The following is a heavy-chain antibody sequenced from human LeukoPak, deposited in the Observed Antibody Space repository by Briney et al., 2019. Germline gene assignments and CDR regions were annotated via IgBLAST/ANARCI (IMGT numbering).Heavy chain of an antibody. J-gene: IGHJ4*02. V-gene: IGHV3-23*01. CDR2: ISGSGGST. CDR3: AKSGGSWYYFDY. D-gene: IGHD2-15*01. CDR1: GFIFNDAW. Sequence: GGSLRLSCAASGFIFNDAWMGWVRQAPGKGLEWVSAISGSGGSTYYADSVKGRFTISRDNSKNTLYLQMNSLRAEDTAVYYCAKSGGSWYYFDYWGQGTLVTVSS.